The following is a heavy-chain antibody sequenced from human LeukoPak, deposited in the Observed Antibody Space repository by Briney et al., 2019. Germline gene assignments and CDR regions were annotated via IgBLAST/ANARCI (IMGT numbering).Heavy chain of an antibody. D-gene: IGHD3-3*01. CDR3: ARGRAYYDFWSGYLDY. V-gene: IGHV4-59*08. CDR1: GGSISSYY. CDR2: IYYSGST. Sequence: SETLSLTCTVSGGSISSYYWSWIRQSPGKGLEWIGYIYYSGSTNYNPSLKSRVTISVDTSKNQFSLKLSSVTAADTAVYYCARGRAYYDFWSGYLDYWGQGTLVTVSS. J-gene: IGHJ4*02.